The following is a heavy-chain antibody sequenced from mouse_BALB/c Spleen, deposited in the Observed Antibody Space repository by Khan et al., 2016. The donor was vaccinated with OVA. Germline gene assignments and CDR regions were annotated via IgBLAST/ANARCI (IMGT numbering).Heavy chain of an antibody. J-gene: IGHJ4*01. D-gene: IGHD2-3*01. CDR3: ARQPGYYEGSAMDY. CDR1: GFTFSSYG. Sequence: EVELVESGGDLVKPGGSLKLSCAASGFTFSSYGMSWVRQTPDKRLEWVATISSGGSYTYYPDSLKGRFTISRDSAKNTLYLQMSSLKSEDTAMYYSARQPGYYEGSAMDYWGQGTSVTVSS. CDR2: ISSGGSYT. V-gene: IGHV5-6*01.